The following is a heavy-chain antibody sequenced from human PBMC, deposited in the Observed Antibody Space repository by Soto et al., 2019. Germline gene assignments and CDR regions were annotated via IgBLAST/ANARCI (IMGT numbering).Heavy chain of an antibody. V-gene: IGHV4-31*03. D-gene: IGHD3-3*01. CDR1: GVSISSGVYY. CDR2: IYYSGST. CDR3: ARGIYYDFWSGYPGYFDY. J-gene: IGHJ4*02. Sequence: PSETLSLTCTVSGVSISSGVYYWSWIRQHPGKGLEWIGYIYYSGSTYYNPSLKSRVTISVDTSKNQFSLKLSSVTAADTAVCYCARGIYYDFWSGYPGYFDYWGQGTLVTVSS.